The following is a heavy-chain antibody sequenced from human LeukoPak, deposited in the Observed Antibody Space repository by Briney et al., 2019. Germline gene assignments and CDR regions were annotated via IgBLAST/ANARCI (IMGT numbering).Heavy chain of an antibody. J-gene: IGHJ4*02. CDR2: ISYDGSNK. CDR1: GFTFSSYA. CDR3: AIAAAPAPHDY. V-gene: IGHV3-30-3*01. D-gene: IGHD6-13*01. Sequence: GGSLRLSCAASGFTFSSYAMHWVRQAPGKGLEWVAVISYDGSNKYYADSVKGRFTISRDNSKNTLYLQMNSLRAEDTAVYYCAIAAAPAPHDYWGQGTLVTVSS.